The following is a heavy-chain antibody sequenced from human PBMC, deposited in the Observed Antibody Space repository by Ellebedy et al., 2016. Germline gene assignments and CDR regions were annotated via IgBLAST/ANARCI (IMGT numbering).Heavy chain of an antibody. CDR2: IYSGGST. V-gene: IGHV3-66*01. CDR1: GFTVSNNY. Sequence: GESLKISXAASGFTVSNNYVSWVRQPPGKGLEWVSLIYSGGSTYYADSVKGRFTISRDSSKNTLFLQMDSLRVEDTAVYYCARDPAAAGLGSFGWGQGTLVTVSS. J-gene: IGHJ4*02. CDR3: ARDPAAAGLGSFG. D-gene: IGHD6-13*01.